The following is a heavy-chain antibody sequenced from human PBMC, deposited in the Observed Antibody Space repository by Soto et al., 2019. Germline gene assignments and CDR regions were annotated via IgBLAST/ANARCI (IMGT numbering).Heavy chain of an antibody. CDR3: AGRRELRGSYQAYYYYGMDV. V-gene: IGHV4-39*01. CDR1: GGSISSSSYY. Sequence: SETLSFTCTVSGGSISSSSYYWGWIRQPPGKGLEWIGSIYYSGSTYYNPSLKSRVTISVDTSKNQFSLKLSSVTAADTAVYYCAGRRELRGSYQAYYYYGMDVWGQGTTVTVSS. CDR2: IYYSGST. J-gene: IGHJ6*02. D-gene: IGHD1-26*01.